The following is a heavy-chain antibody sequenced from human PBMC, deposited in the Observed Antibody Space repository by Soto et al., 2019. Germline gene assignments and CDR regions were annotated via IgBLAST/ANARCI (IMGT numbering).Heavy chain of an antibody. V-gene: IGHV1-3*01. CDR2: INAGNGNT. J-gene: IGHJ6*02. CDR3: ARDYDFWSGYSYYYYGMDV. CDR1: GYTFTSYA. D-gene: IGHD3-3*01. Sequence: RASVKVSCKASGYTFTSYAMHWVRQAPGQRLEWMGWINAGNGNTKYSQKFQGRVTITRDTSASTAYMELSSLRSGDTAVYYCARDYDFWSGYSYYYYGMDVWGQGTTVTVSS.